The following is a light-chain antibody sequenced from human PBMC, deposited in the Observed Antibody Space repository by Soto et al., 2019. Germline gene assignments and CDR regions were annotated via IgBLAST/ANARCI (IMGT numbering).Light chain of an antibody. CDR2: ATS. J-gene: IGKJ1*01. CDR3: QQYFGSSWT. CDR1: QSIDNRY. V-gene: IGKV3-20*01. Sequence: EIVLTQSPGTLSSSPGERATLSCRASQSIDNRYLAWYQHKPGQAPRLLIYATSSRATGIPDRFGGSWSGTEFTLTIHRLEPEDFAVYYCQQYFGSSWTFCQGTKVDIK.